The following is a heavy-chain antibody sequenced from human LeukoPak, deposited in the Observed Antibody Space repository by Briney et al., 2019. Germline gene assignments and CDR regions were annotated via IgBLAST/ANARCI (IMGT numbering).Heavy chain of an antibody. D-gene: IGHD2-2*01. CDR1: GGSFSGYY. J-gene: IGHJ6*03. CDR3: ARRGRSPGYCSSTSCKGNYYYMDV. Sequence: PSETLSLTCSVYGGSFSGYYWSWIRQPPGKGLEWIGEINHSGSTNYNPSLKSRVTISVDTSKNQFSLKLSSVTAADTAVYYCARRGRSPGYCSSTSCKGNYYYMDVWGKGTTVTVSS. V-gene: IGHV4-34*01. CDR2: INHSGST.